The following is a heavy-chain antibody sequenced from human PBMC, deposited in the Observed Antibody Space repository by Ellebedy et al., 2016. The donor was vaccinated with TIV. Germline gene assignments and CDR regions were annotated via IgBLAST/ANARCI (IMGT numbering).Heavy chain of an antibody. V-gene: IGHV4-39*07. CDR2: IYYSGST. CDR1: GGSISSSSYY. CDR3: ARGGNVRFDY. J-gene: IGHJ4*02. D-gene: IGHD1-1*01. Sequence: SETLSLTXTVSGGSISSSSYYWGWIRQPPGKGLEWIGSIYYSGSTYYNPSLKSRVTISVDTSKNQFSLKLSSVTAADTAVYYCARGGNVRFDYWGQGTLVTVSS.